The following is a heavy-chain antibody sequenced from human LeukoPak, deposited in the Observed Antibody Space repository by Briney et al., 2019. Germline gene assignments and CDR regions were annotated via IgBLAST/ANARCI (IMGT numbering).Heavy chain of an antibody. CDR3: ARARIAGYDY. J-gene: IGHJ4*02. Sequence: GGSLRLSCAASGLTFSDHAMGWVRQAPGKGLEWVAVIWYDGSNKYYADSVKGRFTISRDNSKNTLYLQMNSLRAEDTAVYYCARARIAGYDYWGQGTLVTVSS. CDR1: GLTFSDHA. V-gene: IGHV3-33*08. CDR2: IWYDGSNK. D-gene: IGHD1-26*01.